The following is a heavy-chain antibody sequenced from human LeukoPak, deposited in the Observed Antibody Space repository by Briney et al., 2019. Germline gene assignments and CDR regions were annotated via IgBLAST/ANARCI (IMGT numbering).Heavy chain of an antibody. CDR3: ATIPLRVVTATFDY. CDR1: GYTFTSYG. V-gene: IGHV1-24*01. Sequence: GASVKVSCKASGYTFTSYGISWVRQAPGKGLEWMGGFDPEDGETIYAQKFQGRVTMTEDTSTDTAYMELSSLRSEDTAVYYCATIPLRVVTATFDYWGQGTLVTVSS. J-gene: IGHJ4*02. CDR2: FDPEDGET. D-gene: IGHD2-21*02.